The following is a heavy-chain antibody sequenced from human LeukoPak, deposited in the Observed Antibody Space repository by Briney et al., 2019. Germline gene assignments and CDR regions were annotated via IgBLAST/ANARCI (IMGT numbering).Heavy chain of an antibody. J-gene: IGHJ4*02. CDR2: ISGSGGST. V-gene: IGHV3-23*01. CDR3: AKDRYYYDSSGYYYGGYFDY. D-gene: IGHD3-22*01. Sequence: GGSLRLSCAASGFTFSSYAMSWVRQAPGKGLEWVPAISGSGGSTYYADSVKGRFTISRDNSKNTLYLQMNSLRAEDTAVYYCAKDRYYYDSSGYYYGGYFDYWGQGTLVTVSS. CDR1: GFTFSSYA.